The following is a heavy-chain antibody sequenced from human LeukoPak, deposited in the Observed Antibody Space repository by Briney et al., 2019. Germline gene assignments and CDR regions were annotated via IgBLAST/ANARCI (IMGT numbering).Heavy chain of an antibody. CDR2: ISSSSSYI. CDR3: ASTFGSGYDWGGVDY. D-gene: IGHD5-12*01. V-gene: IGHV3-21*01. Sequence: PGGSLRLSCAGSGFTFSSYSMKWVRQAPGKGLEWVSFISSSSSYIYYAGSVKGRFTISRDNAKNSLYLQMHSLRADDTAVYYCASTFGSGYDWGGVDYWGQGTLVTVSS. J-gene: IGHJ4*02. CDR1: GFTFSSYS.